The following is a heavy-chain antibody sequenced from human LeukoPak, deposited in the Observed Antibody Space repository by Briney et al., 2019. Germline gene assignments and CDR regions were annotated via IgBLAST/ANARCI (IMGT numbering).Heavy chain of an antibody. D-gene: IGHD3-22*01. CDR2: INHSGST. CDR3: ARGSYYDSDGIRLSFDP. V-gene: IGHV4-34*01. J-gene: IGHJ5*02. Sequence: PSETLSLTCAVYGGSFSGYYWSWIRQPPGKRLEWIGEINHSGSTNYNPSLKSRGTIPVDPSKNQFPLKLSSETAADTAVYYCARGSYYDSDGIRLSFDPWGQGTLVTVSS. CDR1: GGSFSGYY.